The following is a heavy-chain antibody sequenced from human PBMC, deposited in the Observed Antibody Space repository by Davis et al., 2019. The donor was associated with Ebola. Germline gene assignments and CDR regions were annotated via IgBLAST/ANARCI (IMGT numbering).Heavy chain of an antibody. D-gene: IGHD2-2*01. CDR1: GFTFDDYA. V-gene: IGHV3-43*02. CDR3: ARDDSCSSTSCFYYYYYGMDV. J-gene: IGHJ6*02. Sequence: GGSLRLSCAASGFTFDDYAMHWVRQAPGKGLEWVSLISGDGGSTYYADSVKGRFTISRDNAKNTLYLQMNSLRAEDTAVYYCARDDSCSSTSCFYYYYYGMDVWGQGTTVTVSS. CDR2: ISGDGGST.